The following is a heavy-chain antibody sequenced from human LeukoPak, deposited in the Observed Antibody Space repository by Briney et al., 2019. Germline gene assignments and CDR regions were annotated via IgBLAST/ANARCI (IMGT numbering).Heavy chain of an antibody. CDR3: ARLQPTEYSSSYFDY. Sequence: GGSLRLSCAASGFTFSSSAMSWVRQAPGKGLEWVSAISNNGGYTYYADSVQGRFTISRDNSKNTLYLQMNSLRAEDTAVYYCARLQPTEYSSSYFDYWGQGTLVTVSS. CDR2: ISNNGGYT. J-gene: IGHJ4*02. D-gene: IGHD6-6*01. CDR1: GFTFSSSA. V-gene: IGHV3-23*01.